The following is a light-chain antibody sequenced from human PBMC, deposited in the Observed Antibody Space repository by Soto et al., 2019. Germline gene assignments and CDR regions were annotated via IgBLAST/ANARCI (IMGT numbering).Light chain of an antibody. Sequence: DIQMTQSPSTLSASLGDRVTITCRASQSVDTCLAWYQQKPGKAPHLLIYNASSLETGVPARFSGSGSVTEFTLTISSLQPDDFATYYCQQFYRYPCTFGQGTKVEIK. V-gene: IGKV1-5*03. CDR1: QSVDTC. CDR3: QQFYRYPCT. J-gene: IGKJ1*01. CDR2: NAS.